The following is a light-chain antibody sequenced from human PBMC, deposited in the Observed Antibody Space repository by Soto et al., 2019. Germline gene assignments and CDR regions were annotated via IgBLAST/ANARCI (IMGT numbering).Light chain of an antibody. V-gene: IGKV1D-13*01. Sequence: TQSPSTLSASDGDRVSITYRASQGISSAVAWYQQRPGKPPKLLMYDASSLESGVPPRFSGSGSGTDFTLSISSLQPEDFATYYCQQFNNYRLTFGQGTDWRL. CDR1: QGISSA. J-gene: IGKJ5*01. CDR2: DAS. CDR3: QQFNNYRLT.